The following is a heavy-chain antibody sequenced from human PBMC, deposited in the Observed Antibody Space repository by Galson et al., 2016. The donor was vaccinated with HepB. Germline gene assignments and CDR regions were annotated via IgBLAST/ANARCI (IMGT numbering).Heavy chain of an antibody. CDR3: VKMIGDHGWFDS. D-gene: IGHD4-17*01. CDR2: ISWNSDRI. Sequence: SLRLSCAASGFAFDDYAMHWVRQVPGKGLEWVSGISWNSDRIDYGDSVKGRFTTSRDNAKKSLYLQINSLKIEDTALYFCVKMIGDHGWFDSWGQGTRVIVSS. CDR1: GFAFDDYA. J-gene: IGHJ5*01. V-gene: IGHV3-9*01.